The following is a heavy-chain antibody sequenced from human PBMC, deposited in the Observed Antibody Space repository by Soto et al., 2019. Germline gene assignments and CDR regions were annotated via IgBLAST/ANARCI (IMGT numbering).Heavy chain of an antibody. V-gene: IGHV3-33*01. J-gene: IGHJ4*02. CDR2: IWYDGSNK. CDR3: ARAGRASLWFGNDY. Sequence: GGSLRLSCAASGFTFSSYGMHWVRQAPGKGLEWVTVIWYDGSNKYYADSVKGRFTISRDNSKNTLYLQMNSLRAEDTAVYYCARAGRASLWFGNDYWGQGTLVTVSS. CDR1: GFTFSSYG. D-gene: IGHD3-10*01.